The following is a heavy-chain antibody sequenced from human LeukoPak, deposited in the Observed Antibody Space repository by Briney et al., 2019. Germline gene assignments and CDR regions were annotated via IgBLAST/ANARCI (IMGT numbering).Heavy chain of an antibody. CDR2: ISGSGGST. J-gene: IGHJ4*02. CDR1: GFTFSSYG. Sequence: GGSLRLSCAASGFTFSSYGMSWVRQAPGKGLEWVSAISGSGGSTYYADSAKGRFTISRDNSKNTLYLQMNSLRAEDTAVYYCAKDLFSWSAALDYWGQGTLVTVSS. D-gene: IGHD3-3*01. CDR3: AKDLFSWSAALDY. V-gene: IGHV3-23*01.